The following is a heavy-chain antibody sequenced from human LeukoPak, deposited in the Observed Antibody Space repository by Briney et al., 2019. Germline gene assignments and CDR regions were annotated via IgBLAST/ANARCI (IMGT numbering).Heavy chain of an antibody. CDR2: INAYTGNT. Sequence: ASVTVSFKASGYTFISYGFTWVRPAPGQGLEWMGWINAYTGNTNYAQKLQGRVTMTTDTSTSTAYMELRSLRSDDTAVYYCARALGTLSSAFDYWGQGTLVTVSS. CDR1: GYTFISYG. D-gene: IGHD3-22*01. CDR3: ARALGTLSSAFDY. V-gene: IGHV1-18*01. J-gene: IGHJ4*02.